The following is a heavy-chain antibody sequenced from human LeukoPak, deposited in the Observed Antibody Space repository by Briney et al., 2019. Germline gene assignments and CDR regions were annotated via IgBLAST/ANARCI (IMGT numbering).Heavy chain of an antibody. CDR2: LYSNGNT. CDR1: GFTVSSKY. Sequence: GGSLRLSCAASGFTVSSKYMSWVRQAPGKGLEWVSTLYSNGNTYYADSVKGRFTISRDNSKNTLSLQMNSLRAEDTAVYYCARDYYDGSAYYSYYEYWGQGTLVAVSS. D-gene: IGHD3-22*01. V-gene: IGHV3-53*01. CDR3: ARDYYDGSAYYSYYEY. J-gene: IGHJ4*02.